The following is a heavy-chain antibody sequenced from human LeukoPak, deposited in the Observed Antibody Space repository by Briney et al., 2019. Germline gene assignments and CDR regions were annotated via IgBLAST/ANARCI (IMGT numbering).Heavy chain of an antibody. J-gene: IGHJ4*02. CDR3: AKDRYESSGFNWAA. D-gene: IGHD3-22*01. V-gene: IGHV3-23*01. Sequence: GGSLRLSCAASGFTFSSYWMTWVRQAPGKGLEWVSALSGSGGSAYYADSVKGRFTISRDNSKNTLYLQMNSLRAEDTAVYYCAKDRYESSGFNWAAWGQGTLVTVSS. CDR2: LSGSGGSA. CDR1: GFTFSSYW.